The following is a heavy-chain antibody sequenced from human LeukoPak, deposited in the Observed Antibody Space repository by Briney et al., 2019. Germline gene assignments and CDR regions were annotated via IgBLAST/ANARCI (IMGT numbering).Heavy chain of an antibody. CDR3: ARGHYYDSSGYPDY. CDR1: GFTFSSYD. V-gene: IGHV3-13*01. J-gene: IGHJ4*02. CDR2: IGTAGDT. D-gene: IGHD3-22*01. Sequence: GRSLRLSCAASGFTFSSYDMHWVRQATGKGLEWVSAIGTAGDTYYPGSVKGRFTISRENAKNSLYLQMNSLRAGDTAVYYCARGHYYDSSGYPDYWGQGTLVTVSS.